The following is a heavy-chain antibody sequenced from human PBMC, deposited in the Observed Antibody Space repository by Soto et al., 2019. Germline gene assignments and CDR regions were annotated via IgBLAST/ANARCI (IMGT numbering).Heavy chain of an antibody. V-gene: IGHV1-18*01. J-gene: IGHJ3*02. D-gene: IGHD2-2*03. Sequence: ASVKVSCKASGYTFTSYGISWVRQAPGQGLEWMGWISAYNGNTNYAQKLQGRVTMTTDTSTSTAYMELRSLRSDDTAVYYCARDSGYCSSTSCPNTDAFDIWGQGTMVTVS. CDR2: ISAYNGNT. CDR3: ARDSGYCSSTSCPNTDAFDI. CDR1: GYTFTSYG.